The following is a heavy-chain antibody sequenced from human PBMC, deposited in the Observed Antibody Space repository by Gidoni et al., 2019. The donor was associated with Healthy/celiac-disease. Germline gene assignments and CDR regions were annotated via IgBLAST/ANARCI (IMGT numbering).Heavy chain of an antibody. CDR1: GVTFSGSA. J-gene: IGHJ4*02. V-gene: IGHV3-73*02. D-gene: IGHD6-13*01. Sequence: EVLLLVSGGGLLQPGGSLKLSCSASGVTFSGSAMHWVRQASGKGLEWVGRIRRKANSYATAYAASVKGRFTISRDDSKNTAYLQMNSLKTEDTAVYYCTRQQQLVFYYWGQGTLVTVSS. CDR3: TRQQQLVFYY. CDR2: IRRKANSYAT.